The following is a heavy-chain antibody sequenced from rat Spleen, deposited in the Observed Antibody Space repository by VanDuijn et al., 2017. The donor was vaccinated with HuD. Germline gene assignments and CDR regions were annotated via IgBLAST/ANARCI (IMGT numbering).Heavy chain of an antibody. Sequence: EVQLVESGGGLVQPGRSLKLSCAASGFIFSDYGMAWVRQAPTKGLEWVATISSDGGGIYYPDSVKGRFTISRDNAKNTQYLQMDSLRSEDTATYYCTRGYVMDAWGQGASVTVSS. CDR3: TRGYVMDA. CDR1: GFIFSDYG. J-gene: IGHJ4*01. V-gene: IGHV5-29*01. CDR2: ISSDGGGI.